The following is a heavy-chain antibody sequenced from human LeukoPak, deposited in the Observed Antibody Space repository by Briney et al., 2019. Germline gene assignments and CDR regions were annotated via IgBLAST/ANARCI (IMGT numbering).Heavy chain of an antibody. D-gene: IGHD1-20*01. J-gene: IGHJ4*02. CDR1: GFTFSDYY. V-gene: IGHV3-11*01. CDR3: AKGEERITGTTEL. Sequence: GGSLRLSCAASGFTFSDYYMSWIRQAPGKGLEWVSYISSSGSTIYYADSVKGRFTISRDNSKNTLYLQMNSLRAEDTAVYYCAKGEERITGTTELWGQGTLVTVSS. CDR2: ISSSGSTI.